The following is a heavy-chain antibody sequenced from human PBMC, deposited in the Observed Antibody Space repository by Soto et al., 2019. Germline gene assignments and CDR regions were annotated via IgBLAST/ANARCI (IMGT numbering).Heavy chain of an antibody. D-gene: IGHD3-3*01. CDR3: ARAGITIFGVVIIADWFDP. J-gene: IGHJ5*02. V-gene: IGHV4-61*01. Sequence: SETLSLTCTVSGGSVNSATYYWSWIRQPPGKGLEWIGYIYYSGTTNYNPSLKSRVTISVDTSKNQFSLKLSSVTAADTAVYYCARAGITIFGVVIIADWFDPWGQGTLVTVSS. CDR1: GGSVNSATYY. CDR2: IYYSGTT.